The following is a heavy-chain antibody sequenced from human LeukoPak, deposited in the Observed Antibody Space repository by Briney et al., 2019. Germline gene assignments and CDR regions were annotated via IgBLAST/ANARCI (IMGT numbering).Heavy chain of an antibody. D-gene: IGHD3-3*01. CDR2: IIPIFGTA. J-gene: IGHJ4*02. CDR1: GGTFSSYA. CDR3: ARALGEFSFPLEWSPGGY. V-gene: IGHV1-69*13. Sequence: GASVKVSCKASGGTFSSYAISWVRQAPGQGLEWMGGIIPIFGTANYAQKFQGRVTITADESTSTAYMELSSLRSEDTAVYYCARALGEFSFPLEWSPGGYWGQGTLVTVSS.